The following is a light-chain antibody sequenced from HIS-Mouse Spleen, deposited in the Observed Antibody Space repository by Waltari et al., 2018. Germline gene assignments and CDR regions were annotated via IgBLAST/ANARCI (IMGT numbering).Light chain of an antibody. CDR3: QVWDSSSDHVV. CDR2: DDS. J-gene: IGLJ2*01. CDR1: NIGSKS. V-gene: IGLV3-21*03. Sequence: SYVLTQPPSVSVAPGKTARITCGGNNIGSKSVHWYQQKPGQAPVLVVYDDSDGPSGIPGRCSGSNSGNTATLTISRVEAGDEADYYCQVWDSSSDHVVFGGGTKLTVL.